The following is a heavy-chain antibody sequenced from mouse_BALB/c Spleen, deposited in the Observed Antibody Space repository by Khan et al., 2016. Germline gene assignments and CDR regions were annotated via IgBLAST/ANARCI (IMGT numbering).Heavy chain of an antibody. CDR2: INTYTGEP. Sequence: QIQLVQSGPELKKPGETVKISCKASGYTFTNYGMNWVKQAPGKGLKWMGWINTYTGEPTYADDFGGRFAFYLETSASTAYLLINNHKNEDMAKYFCARKGDFITTEVPTDYAMDYWGQGTSVTVSS. CDR1: GYTFTNYG. V-gene: IGHV9-1*02. CDR3: ARKGDFITTEVPTDYAMDY. J-gene: IGHJ4*01. D-gene: IGHD1-1*01.